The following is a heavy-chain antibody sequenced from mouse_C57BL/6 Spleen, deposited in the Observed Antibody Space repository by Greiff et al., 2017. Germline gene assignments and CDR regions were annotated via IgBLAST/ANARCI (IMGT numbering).Heavy chain of an antibody. CDR2: INPNNGGT. J-gene: IGHJ4*01. V-gene: IGHV1-26*01. Sequence: VQLQQSGPELVKPGASVKISCKASGYTFTDYYMNWVKQSHGKSLEWIGDINPNNGGTSYNQKFKGKATLTVDKSSSTAYMELRSLTSEDSAVYYCARTRFPDYYAMDYWGQGTSVTVSS. CDR1: GYTFTDYY. CDR3: ARTRFPDYYAMDY.